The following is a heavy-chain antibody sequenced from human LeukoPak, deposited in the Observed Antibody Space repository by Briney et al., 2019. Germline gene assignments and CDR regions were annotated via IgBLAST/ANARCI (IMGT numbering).Heavy chain of an antibody. J-gene: IGHJ4*02. D-gene: IGHD3-16*02. Sequence: PGGSLRLSCAVSGFSFSSYAMSWVRQAPGKGLEWVSGISGSGGTTFYADSVKGRFTISRDNSKNTLHLQLDSLRAEDTAKYYCARGGGSYQLDHWGQGALVTVSS. V-gene: IGHV3-23*01. CDR3: ARGGGSYQLDH. CDR2: ISGSGGTT. CDR1: GFSFSSYA.